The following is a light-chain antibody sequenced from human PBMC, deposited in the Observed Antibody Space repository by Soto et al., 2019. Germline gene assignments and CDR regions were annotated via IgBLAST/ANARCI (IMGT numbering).Light chain of an antibody. CDR1: QSVLYSSNNKNY. J-gene: IGKJ1*01. Sequence: DIVMTQSPDSLAVSLGERATINCKSTQSVLYSSNNKNYLAWYQQKPGQPPKLLIYWASTRASGVPDRFIGSGSGTDFTLTISSLQAEDVAVYYCQQYYTPPVTFGQGTKVEIK. CDR3: QQYYTPPVT. CDR2: WAS. V-gene: IGKV4-1*01.